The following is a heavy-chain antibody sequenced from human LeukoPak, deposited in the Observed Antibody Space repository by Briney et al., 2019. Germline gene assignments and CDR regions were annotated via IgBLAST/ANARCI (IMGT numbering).Heavy chain of an antibody. CDR1: GFTFSDYY. Sequence: GGSLRLSGAASGFTFSDYYVSWIRQAPGKGLEWVSYISSSGSTIYYADSVKGRFTISRDNAKNSLYLQMNSLRAEDTAVYYCARGWYRHYFDYWGQGTLVTVSS. V-gene: IGHV3-11*01. J-gene: IGHJ4*02. D-gene: IGHD2-15*01. CDR3: ARGWYRHYFDY. CDR2: ISSSGSTI.